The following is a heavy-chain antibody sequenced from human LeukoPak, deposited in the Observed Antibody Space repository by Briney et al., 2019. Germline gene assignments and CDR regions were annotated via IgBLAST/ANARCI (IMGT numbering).Heavy chain of an antibody. Sequence: ASVTVSCKASGYTFTSYDINWVRQATGQGLEWMGWMNTNSGNTGYAQKFQGRVTMTRNTSISTAYMELSSLRSEDTAVYYCARVRYYGSGSSYYYYYYIDVWGKGTTVTVSS. D-gene: IGHD3-10*01. V-gene: IGHV1-8*01. CDR3: ARVRYYGSGSSYYYYYYIDV. CDR1: GYTFTSYD. J-gene: IGHJ6*03. CDR2: MNTNSGNT.